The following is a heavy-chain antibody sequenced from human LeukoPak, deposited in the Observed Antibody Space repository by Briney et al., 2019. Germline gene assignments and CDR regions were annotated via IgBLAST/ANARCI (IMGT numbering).Heavy chain of an antibody. J-gene: IGHJ6*02. CDR2: ISSSGSTI. Sequence: PGGSLRLSCAASGFTFSSYEMNWVRQAPGEGLEWVSYISSSGSTIYYADSVKGRFTISRDNAKNSLYLQMNSLRAEDTAVYYCPRVGSGRGYYYYGMDVWGQGTTVTVS. CDR1: GFTFSSYE. D-gene: IGHD3-10*01. V-gene: IGHV3-48*03. CDR3: PRVGSGRGYYYYGMDV.